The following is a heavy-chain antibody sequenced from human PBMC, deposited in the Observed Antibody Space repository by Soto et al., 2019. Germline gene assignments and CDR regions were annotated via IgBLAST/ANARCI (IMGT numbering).Heavy chain of an antibody. Sequence: QVQLVQSGAEVKKPGSSVKVSCKASGGTFSSYTISWVRQAPGQGLEWMGRIIPILGIANYAQKFQGRVTITADKSTSTAYRELSSLRSEDTAVYYCARDVGIAAAGELDYWGQGTLVTVSS. CDR2: IIPILGIA. D-gene: IGHD6-13*01. CDR1: GGTFSSYT. CDR3: ARDVGIAAAGELDY. V-gene: IGHV1-69*08. J-gene: IGHJ4*02.